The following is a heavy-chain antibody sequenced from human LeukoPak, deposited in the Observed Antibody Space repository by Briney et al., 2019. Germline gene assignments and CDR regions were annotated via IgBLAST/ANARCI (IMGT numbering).Heavy chain of an antibody. Sequence: ASVKVSCKASGYTFTNHYIHWVRRAPGQGLEWVGIINPSGGIPTYAQKFQGRVTMTTDMSTSTVYMELSSLRSDDTAIFYCAREGGASSHYDYWGQGTLVTVSS. CDR3: AREGGASSHYDY. CDR1: GYTFTNHY. CDR2: INPSGGIP. J-gene: IGHJ4*02. V-gene: IGHV1-46*01. D-gene: IGHD6-13*01.